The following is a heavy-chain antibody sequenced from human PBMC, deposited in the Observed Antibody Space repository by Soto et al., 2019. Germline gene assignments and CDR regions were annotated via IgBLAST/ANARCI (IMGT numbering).Heavy chain of an antibody. Sequence: SETLSLTCTVSGGSISSYYWSWIRQPPGKGLEWIGYIYYSGSTNYNPSLKSRVTISVDTSKNQFSLKLSSVTAADTAVYYCAGVGSTMVRGRYYYGMDVWGQGTTVTVSS. V-gene: IGHV4-59*01. CDR3: AGVGSTMVRGRYYYGMDV. J-gene: IGHJ6*02. CDR1: GGSISSYY. CDR2: IYYSGST. D-gene: IGHD3-10*01.